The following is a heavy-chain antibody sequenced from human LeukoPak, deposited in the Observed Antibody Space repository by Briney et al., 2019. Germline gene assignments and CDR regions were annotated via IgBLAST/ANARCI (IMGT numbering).Heavy chain of an antibody. CDR2: IGNVDRGT. Sequence: GGSLRLSCAASGFTFSRNAMSWVRQAPGKGLEWVSAIGNVDRGTYYADSVKGRFTISRDSSKNTLYLQMNSLTAEDTAVYYCAKDILRWSFDYRGQGTLVTVSS. D-gene: IGHD4-23*01. J-gene: IGHJ4*02. CDR3: AKDILRWSFDY. V-gene: IGHV3-23*01. CDR1: GFTFSRNA.